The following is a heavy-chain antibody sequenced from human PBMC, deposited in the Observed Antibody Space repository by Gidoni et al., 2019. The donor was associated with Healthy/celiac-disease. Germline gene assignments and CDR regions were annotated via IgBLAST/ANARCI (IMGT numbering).Heavy chain of an antibody. CDR1: GFTFSGSA. CDR3: TRRRDWLELWSIYYYGMDV. Sequence: GGGLVQPGGSLKLSCAASGFTFSGSAMHWVRQASGKGLVWVGRIRSKANSYATAYAASVKGRFTISRDDSKNTAYLQMNSLKTEDTAVYYCTRRRDWLELWSIYYYGMDVWGQGTTVTVSS. D-gene: IGHD1-7*01. CDR2: IRSKANSYAT. J-gene: IGHJ6*02. V-gene: IGHV3-73*02.